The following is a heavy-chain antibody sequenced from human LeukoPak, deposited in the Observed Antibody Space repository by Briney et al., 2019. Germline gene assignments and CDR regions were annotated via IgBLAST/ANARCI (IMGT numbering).Heavy chain of an antibody. V-gene: IGHV3-74*01. CDR2: INGDGRNI. CDR1: GFTFSSYW. Sequence: GGSLRLSCVASGFTFSSYWMHWVRQDPRKGLVWVSRINGDGRNINYADSVRGRFTISRDNSKNTLYLQMNSLRAEDTAVYYCAKDQSGLYCSSTTCSDAFDIWGQGTMVTVSS. J-gene: IGHJ3*02. CDR3: AKDQSGLYCSSTTCSDAFDI. D-gene: IGHD2-2*01.